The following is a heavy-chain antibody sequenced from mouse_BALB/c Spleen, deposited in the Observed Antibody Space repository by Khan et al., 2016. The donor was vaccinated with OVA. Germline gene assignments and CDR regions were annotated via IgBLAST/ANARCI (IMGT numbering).Heavy chain of an antibody. CDR3: ARTARIKY. CDR1: GYSITSGYG. D-gene: IGHD1-2*01. J-gene: IGHJ2*01. Sequence: EVKLEVSGPGLVKPSQSLSLTCTVTGYSITSGYGWNWIRQFPGNKLEWMGYISYSGSTNYNPSLKSRISITRDTSKNQFFLQLNSVTTEDTATYYSARTARIKYWGQGTTLTVSS. CDR2: ISYSGST. V-gene: IGHV3-2*02.